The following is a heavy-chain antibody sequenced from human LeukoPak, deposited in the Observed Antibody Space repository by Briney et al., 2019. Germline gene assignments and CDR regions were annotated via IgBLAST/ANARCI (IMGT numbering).Heavy chain of an antibody. CDR2: INPSGGST. D-gene: IGHD2-21*02. J-gene: IGHJ5*02. CDR1: GYTFTGYY. V-gene: IGHV1-46*01. CDR3: ARDFGAEHIVVVTAISPNWLDP. Sequence: ASVKVSCKASGYTFTGYYMHWVRQAPGQGLEWMGIINPSGGSTSYAQKFQGRVTMTRDTSTSTVYMELSSLRSEDTAVYYCARDFGAEHIVVVTAISPNWLDPWGQGTLVTVSS.